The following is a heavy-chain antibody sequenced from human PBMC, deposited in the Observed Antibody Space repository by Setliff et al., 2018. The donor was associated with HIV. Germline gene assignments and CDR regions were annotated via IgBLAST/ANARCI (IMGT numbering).Heavy chain of an antibody. Sequence: PGESLKISCAASGFTFSSYDMHWVRQATGKGLEWVSAIGTAGDTYYPGSVKGRFTISRENAKNSLYLQMNSLRAGDTAVYYCARGEIAAAGYDYWGQGTLVTVSS. V-gene: IGHV3-13*01. CDR1: GFTFSSYD. D-gene: IGHD6-13*01. CDR3: ARGEIAAAGYDY. CDR2: IGTAGDT. J-gene: IGHJ4*02.